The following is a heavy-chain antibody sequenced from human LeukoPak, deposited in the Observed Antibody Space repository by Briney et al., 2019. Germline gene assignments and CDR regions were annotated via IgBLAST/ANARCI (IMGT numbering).Heavy chain of an antibody. J-gene: IGHJ4*02. CDR3: AREGYDSSGYYYWFDY. Sequence: PSETLSLTCTVSGYSISSGYYWGWIRQPPGKGLEWIGSIYHSGSTYYNPSLKSRVTISVDTSKNQFSLKLSSVTAADTAVYYCAREGYDSSGYYYWFDYWGQGTLVTVSS. V-gene: IGHV4-38-2*02. CDR1: GYSISSGYY. D-gene: IGHD3-22*01. CDR2: IYHSGST.